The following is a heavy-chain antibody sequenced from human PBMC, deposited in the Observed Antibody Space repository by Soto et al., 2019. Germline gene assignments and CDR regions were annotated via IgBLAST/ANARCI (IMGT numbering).Heavy chain of an antibody. CDR3: AKGGRQWLVTSDFNY. Sequence: GGARRVSWAASEVTSSDYSNLWGRQAPGKGQEWVAVVSQDGRNTHYADSVKGRFTISRDSSKNTVSLEMTSLRAEDTAVYYCAKGGRQWLVTSDFNYRAQGALVPVSA. V-gene: IGHV3-30*18. CDR1: EVTSSDYS. CDR2: VSQDGRNT. J-gene: IGHJ4*02. D-gene: IGHD6-19*01.